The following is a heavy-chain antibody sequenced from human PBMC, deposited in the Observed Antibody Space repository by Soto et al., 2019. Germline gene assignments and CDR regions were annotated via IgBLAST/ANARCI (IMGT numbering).Heavy chain of an antibody. CDR3: ARPIQYYFDXSAQSAWFDP. D-gene: IGHD3-22*01. V-gene: IGHV1-3*01. J-gene: IGHJ5*02. CDR1: GDTFTSNA. CDR2: INAGNGNT. Sequence: GASVKVSCKASGDTFTSNALDCVRQAPGQRLEWMGWINAGNGNTKHSQKFQGRVTITRDTSATTGYMELSSLRSEDTAVYYCARPIQYYFDXSAQSAWFDPWGQGTLVTVS.